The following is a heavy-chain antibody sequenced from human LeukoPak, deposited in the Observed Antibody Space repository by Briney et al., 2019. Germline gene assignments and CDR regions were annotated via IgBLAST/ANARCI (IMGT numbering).Heavy chain of an antibody. CDR2: ISYDGSNK. V-gene: IGHV3-30*04. D-gene: IGHD3-22*01. Sequence: GGALSLSFAASGFTFSSYAMHWVRPAPGKGLEWVAGISYDGSNKYYADSVKGRFTISRDNSKNTLYLQMNSLRAEGTAVYYCARPMIVVVIKGGIDYWGQGTLVTVSS. CDR1: GFTFSSYA. CDR3: ARPMIVVVIKGGIDY. J-gene: IGHJ4*02.